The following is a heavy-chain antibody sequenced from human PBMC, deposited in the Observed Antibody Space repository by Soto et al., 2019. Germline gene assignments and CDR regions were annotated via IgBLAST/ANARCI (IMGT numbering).Heavy chain of an antibody. CDR3: ARHRNYDILTGHPDY. D-gene: IGHD3-9*01. CDR2: IFHSGRT. J-gene: IGHJ4*02. Sequence: PSETLSLTCDVSGDSISSTHWWSWVRQPPGMGLEWIGEIFHSGRTYYNPSLKSRVTISADMSKNQFSLRLTSVTAADTAVYYCARHRNYDILTGHPDYWGEGTLVTVSS. V-gene: IGHV4-4*02. CDR1: GDSISSTHW.